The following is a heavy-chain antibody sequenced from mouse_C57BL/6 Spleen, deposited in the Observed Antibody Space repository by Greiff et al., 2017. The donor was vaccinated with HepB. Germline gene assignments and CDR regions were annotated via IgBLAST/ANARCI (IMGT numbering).Heavy chain of an antibody. V-gene: IGHV1-69*01. CDR3: ARRELGRDAWFAY. J-gene: IGHJ3*01. CDR1: GYTFTSYW. Sequence: QVQLQQPGAELVMPGASVKLSCKASGYTFTSYWMHWVKQRPGQGLEWIGEIDPSDSYTNYNQKFKGKSTLTVDKSSSTAYMQLSSLTSEDSAVYYCARRELGRDAWFAYWGQGTLVTVSA. D-gene: IGHD4-1*01. CDR2: IDPSDSYT.